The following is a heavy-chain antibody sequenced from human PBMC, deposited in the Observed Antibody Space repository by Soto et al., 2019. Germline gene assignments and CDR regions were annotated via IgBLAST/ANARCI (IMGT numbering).Heavy chain of an antibody. D-gene: IGHD5-12*01. CDR2: IYYSGST. CDR1: GGSMSSGEYY. V-gene: IGHV4-30-4*01. CDR3: ARDWLEPPYYYYGMDV. Sequence: SETLSLTCTVSGGSMSSGEYYWSWIRQPPGKGLEWIGYIYYSGSTYHNPSLKSRVTISVDTSKNQFSLKLSSVTAADTAVYYCARDWLEPPYYYYGMDVWGQGTTVTVSS. J-gene: IGHJ6*02.